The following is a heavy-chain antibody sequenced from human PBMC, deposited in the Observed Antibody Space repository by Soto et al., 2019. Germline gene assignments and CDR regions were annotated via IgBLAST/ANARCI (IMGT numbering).Heavy chain of an antibody. CDR2: IYYSGST. D-gene: IGHD4-17*01. J-gene: IGHJ4*02. Sequence: SDTLSLTCTVSGDSISTGAYYWSWIRQHPGKGLEWIGYIYYSGSTYYNPSLKSRVTISVDTSKNQFSLKLSSVTAADTAVYYCARDSPYGGNPRARFYWGQGTLVTVS. CDR1: GDSISTGAYY. V-gene: IGHV4-31*03. CDR3: ARDSPYGGNPRARFY.